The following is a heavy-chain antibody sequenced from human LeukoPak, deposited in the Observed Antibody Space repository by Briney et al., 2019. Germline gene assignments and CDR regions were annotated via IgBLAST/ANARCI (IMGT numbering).Heavy chain of an antibody. J-gene: IGHJ4*02. D-gene: IGHD3-22*01. CDR2: IYYSGST. CDR1: GGSISSYY. V-gene: IGHV4-59*01. Sequence: PSETLSLTCTVSGGSISSYYWSWIRQPPGKGLEWIGYIYYSGSTNYNPSLKSRVTISVDTSKNQFSLKMSSVTAADTAVYYCARGLCYYDSSGYWNYFDYWGQGTLVTVSS. CDR3: ARGLCYYDSSGYWNYFDY.